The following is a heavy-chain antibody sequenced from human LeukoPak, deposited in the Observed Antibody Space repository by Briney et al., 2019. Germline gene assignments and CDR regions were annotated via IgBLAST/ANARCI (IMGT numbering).Heavy chain of an antibody. Sequence: GGSLRLSCAASGFTFSSYWMHWVRQAPGKGLVWVSRINSDGSSTSYADSVKGRFTISRDNAKNTLYLQMNSLRAEDTAVYYCARDPDPVDLSMVRGEVWFDPWGQGTLVTVSS. CDR3: ARDPDPVDLSMVRGEVWFDP. V-gene: IGHV3-74*01. D-gene: IGHD3-10*01. CDR2: INSDGSST. J-gene: IGHJ5*02. CDR1: GFTFSSYW.